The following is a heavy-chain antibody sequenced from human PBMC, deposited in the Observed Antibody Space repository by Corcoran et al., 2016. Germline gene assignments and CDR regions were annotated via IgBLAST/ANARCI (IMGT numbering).Heavy chain of an antibody. Sequence: EVQLVESGGGLVQPGGSLRLSCAASGFTFSSYSMNWVRQAPGKGLEWVSYISSSSSTIYYADSVKGRFNISRDNAKNSLYLQMNSLRDEDTAVYYCARSPSSYYDNSGYYYFDYWGQGTLVTVSS. D-gene: IGHD3-22*01. V-gene: IGHV3-48*02. J-gene: IGHJ4*02. CDR1: GFTFSSYS. CDR3: ARSPSSYYDNSGYYYFDY. CDR2: ISSSSSTI.